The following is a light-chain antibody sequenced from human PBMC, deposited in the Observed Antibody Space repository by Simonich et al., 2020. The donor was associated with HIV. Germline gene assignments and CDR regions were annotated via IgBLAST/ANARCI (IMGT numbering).Light chain of an antibody. J-gene: IGKJ3*01. Sequence: DIVMTQSPLSLPATPGEQASISSKSSQSLLHINAYNYLEWYLQKPGHSSKLLIYLGSNRASGVPDRFSGSGSGTDFTLKISRVEAEDVGVYYCMQARQTPFTFGPGTKVDIK. CDR2: LGS. CDR1: QSLLHINAYNY. V-gene: IGKV2-28*01. CDR3: MQARQTPFT.